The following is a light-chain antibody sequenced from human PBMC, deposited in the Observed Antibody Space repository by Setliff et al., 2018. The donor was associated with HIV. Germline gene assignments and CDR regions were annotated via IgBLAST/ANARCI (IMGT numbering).Light chain of an antibody. CDR2: GNH. CDR1: RSNIGSNT. V-gene: IGLV1-44*01. J-gene: IGLJ1*01. CDR3: SSYTRSATYV. Sequence: QSALAQPPSASGTPGQRVTISCSGSRSNIGSNTVNWYQQLPGAAPKLLIYGNHQRPSGVPGRFSGSKSGTSASLAISGLQSEDEADYYCSSYTRSATYVFGTGTKVTVL.